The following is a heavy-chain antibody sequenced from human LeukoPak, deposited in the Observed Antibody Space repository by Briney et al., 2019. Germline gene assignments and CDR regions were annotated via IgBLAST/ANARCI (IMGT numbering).Heavy chain of an antibody. J-gene: IGHJ4*02. CDR3: ARGDFDY. V-gene: IGHV3-33*01. CDR2: IWYDGSNK. Sequence: GGSLRLSCAASGFTFSSYGMHWVRQAPGKGLEWVAVIWYDGSNKYSADSVKGRFTISSDNSKNTLYLQMNSLRAEDTAVYYCARGDFDYWGQGTLVTVSS. D-gene: IGHD1-26*01. CDR1: GFTFSSYG.